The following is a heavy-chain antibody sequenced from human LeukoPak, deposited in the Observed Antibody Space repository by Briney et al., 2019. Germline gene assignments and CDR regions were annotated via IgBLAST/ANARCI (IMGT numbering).Heavy chain of an antibody. V-gene: IGHV1-18*01. CDR2: ISAYNGNT. Sequence: EASVKVSCKASGYTFTSYGISWVRQAPGQGLEWMGWISAYNGNTNYAQKLQGRVTMTTDTSTSTAYMELRGLRSDDTAVYYCARGRGMTTAENFDYWGQGTLVTVSS. D-gene: IGHD4-17*01. CDR1: GYTFTSYG. J-gene: IGHJ4*02. CDR3: ARGRGMTTAENFDY.